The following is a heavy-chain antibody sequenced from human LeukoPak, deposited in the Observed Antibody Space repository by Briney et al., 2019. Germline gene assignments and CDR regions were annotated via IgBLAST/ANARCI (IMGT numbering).Heavy chain of an antibody. CDR3: ARDSGSYFN. J-gene: IGHJ4*02. CDR2: IYHFGNT. CDR1: GGSINIGGYS. V-gene: IGHV4-30-2*01. D-gene: IGHD1-26*01. Sequence: SETLSLTCALSGGSINIGGYSWSWIRQPPGKGLEWIGNIYHFGNTYYNPSLKSRVTISVDGSKNQFSLKLSSVTAADTAVYYCARDSGSYFNWGQGTLVTVSS.